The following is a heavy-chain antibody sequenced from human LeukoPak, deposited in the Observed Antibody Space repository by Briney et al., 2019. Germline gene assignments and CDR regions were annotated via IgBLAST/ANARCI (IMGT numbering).Heavy chain of an antibody. J-gene: IGHJ4*02. Sequence: GESLKISCQGSGYSFISYWISWVRQMPGKGLEWRGRIDPSDSYTNYSPSFQGHVTISADKSISTAYLQWSSLKAADTAMYYCARTPVFCGELYYFDYWGQGTLVTVSS. CDR3: ARTPVFCGELYYFDY. D-gene: IGHD3-10*01. CDR1: GYSFISYW. V-gene: IGHV5-10-1*01. CDR2: IDPSDSYT.